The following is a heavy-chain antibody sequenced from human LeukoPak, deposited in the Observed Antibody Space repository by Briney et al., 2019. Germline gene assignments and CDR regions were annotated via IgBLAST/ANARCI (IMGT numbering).Heavy chain of an antibody. CDR3: VKDVSSNWYSFDH. D-gene: IGHD1-1*01. J-gene: IGHJ4*02. Sequence: PGGSLRLSCAASGGTIGDYGMSWVRQAPGKGLEWVSGINWAGTNTLYAESVKGRFTISRDTAENSLFLQMNSLRDDDTAFYYCVKDVSSNWYSFDHWGQGTLVTVSS. V-gene: IGHV3-20*04. CDR1: GGTIGDYG. CDR2: INWAGTNT.